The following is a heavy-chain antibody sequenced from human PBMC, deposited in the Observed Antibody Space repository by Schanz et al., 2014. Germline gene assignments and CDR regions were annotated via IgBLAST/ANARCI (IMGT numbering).Heavy chain of an antibody. CDR1: GGPLSSYP. J-gene: IGHJ4*02. V-gene: IGHV1-69*02. D-gene: IGHD5-12*01. Sequence: QVQLVQSGAEMKKPGSSVRVSCTASGGPLSSYPINWVRQAPGQGLEWMGGVIPMLGITNYAERFQGRVTITADTSTAYMELSSLRSDDTALYYCARGPTLYSGHDYVDYWGQGTLVTVSS. CDR3: ARGPTLYSGHDYVDY. CDR2: VIPMLGIT.